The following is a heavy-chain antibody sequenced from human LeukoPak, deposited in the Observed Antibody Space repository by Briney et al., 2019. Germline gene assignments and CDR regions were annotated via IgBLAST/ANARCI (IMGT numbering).Heavy chain of an antibody. Sequence: GGSLRLSCAASGFTVSSNYMSWVRQAPGKGLEWVSVIYSGGSTYYADPVKGRFTISRDNAKNSLYLQMDSLRAEDTAVYYCATKATPARANPFDYWGQGTLVTVSS. J-gene: IGHJ4*02. V-gene: IGHV3-53*01. CDR1: GFTVSSNY. CDR3: ATKATPARANPFDY. CDR2: IYSGGST. D-gene: IGHD2-15*01.